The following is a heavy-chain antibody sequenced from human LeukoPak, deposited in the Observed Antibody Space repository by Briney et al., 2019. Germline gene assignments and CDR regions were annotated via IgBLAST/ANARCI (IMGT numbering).Heavy chain of an antibody. V-gene: IGHV4-31*03. D-gene: IGHD4-17*01. J-gene: IGHJ6*02. Sequence: PSETLSLTCTVSGGSISSGGYYWSWIRQHPGKGLEWIGYVYYSGSTYYNPSLKSRVTISVDTSKNQFSLKLSSVTAADTAVYYCARAGDYGDYVSKPYYGMDVWGQGTTVTVSS. CDR3: ARAGDYGDYVSKPYYGMDV. CDR2: VYYSGST. CDR1: GGSISSGGYY.